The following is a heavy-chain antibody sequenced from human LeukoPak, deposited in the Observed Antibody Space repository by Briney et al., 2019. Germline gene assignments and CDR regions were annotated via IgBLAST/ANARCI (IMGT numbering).Heavy chain of an antibody. J-gene: IGHJ4*02. CDR1: RFIFSTYG. Sequence: GGSLRLSCAACRFIFSTYGILWVRQAPGKGLEWVAVVSYGGNEKYYADSVKGRFTISRDNFKNTLYLQMNSLRTEDTAVYYCAKTLEVTAIFDYWGQGTLVTVSS. CDR2: VSYGGNEK. D-gene: IGHD2-21*02. CDR3: AKTLEVTAIFDY. V-gene: IGHV3-30*18.